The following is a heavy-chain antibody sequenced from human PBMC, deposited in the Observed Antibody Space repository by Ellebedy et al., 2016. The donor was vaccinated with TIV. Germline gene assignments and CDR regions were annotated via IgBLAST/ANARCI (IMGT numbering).Heavy chain of an antibody. Sequence: SVKVSXKASRGTFSSYAISWVRQAPGQGLEWMGGIIPIFGTANYAQKFQGRVTITADESTSTAYMELSSLRSEDTAVYYCASQKYSGSYWGDVAYFDYWGQGTLVTVSS. D-gene: IGHD3-10*01. V-gene: IGHV1-69*13. J-gene: IGHJ4*02. CDR1: RGTFSSYA. CDR2: IIPIFGTA. CDR3: ASQKYSGSYWGDVAYFDY.